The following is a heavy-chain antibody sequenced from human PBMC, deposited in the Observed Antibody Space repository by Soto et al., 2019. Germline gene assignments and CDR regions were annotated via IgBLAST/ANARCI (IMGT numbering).Heavy chain of an antibody. CDR3: AKAGGGFGDFVHH. D-gene: IGHD3-10*01. V-gene: IGHV3-30*18. J-gene: IGHJ4*02. CDR2: ILYDGSDK. CDR1: GFTFSSYG. Sequence: GGSLRLSCAASGFTFSSYGMHWVRQTPGKGLEWVTGILYDGSDKYYADSVKGRFTISRENSKNTLYLQMNSLRTEDSAVYYCAKAGGGFGDFVHHWGQGTPVTVSS.